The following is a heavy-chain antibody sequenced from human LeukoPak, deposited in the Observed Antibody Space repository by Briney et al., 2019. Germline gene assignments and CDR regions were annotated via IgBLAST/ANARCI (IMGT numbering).Heavy chain of an antibody. J-gene: IGHJ4*02. CDR1: GGSISSSSYY. Sequence: SETLSLTCTVSGGSISSSSYYWGWIRPPPGKGLEWIGCIYYSASTYYNPSLKGPVTISVDTSKNQFSLKLSSVTAADTAVYYCARDCIWGQGKLVTVSS. V-gene: IGHV4-39*07. CDR3: ARDCI. CDR2: IYYSAST. D-gene: IGHD2-15*01.